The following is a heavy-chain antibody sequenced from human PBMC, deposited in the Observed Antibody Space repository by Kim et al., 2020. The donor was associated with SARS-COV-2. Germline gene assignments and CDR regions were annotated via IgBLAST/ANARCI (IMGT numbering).Heavy chain of an antibody. CDR1: GYTLTELS. Sequence: ASVKVSCKVSGYTLTELSMHWVRQAPGKGLEWMGGFDPEDGETIYAQKFQGRVTMTEDTSTDTAYMELSSLRSEDTAVYYCATALYPGNWFDPWGQGTLVTVSS. CDR2: FDPEDGET. J-gene: IGHJ5*02. CDR3: ATALYPGNWFDP. D-gene: IGHD2-15*01. V-gene: IGHV1-24*01.